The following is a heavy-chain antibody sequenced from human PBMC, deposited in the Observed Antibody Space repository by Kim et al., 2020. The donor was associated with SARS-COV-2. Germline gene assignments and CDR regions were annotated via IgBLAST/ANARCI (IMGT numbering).Heavy chain of an antibody. D-gene: IGHD6-13*01. CDR2: IYYSGST. CDR1: GGSISSYY. J-gene: IGHJ6*02. CDR3: ARFLAAGSYYYYGMDV. Sequence: SETLSLTCTVSGGSISSYYWSWIRQPPGKGLEWIGYIYYSGSTNYNPSLKSRVTISVDTSKNQFSLKLSSVTAADTAVYYCARFLAAGSYYYYGMDVWGQGTTVTVSS. V-gene: IGHV4-59*13.